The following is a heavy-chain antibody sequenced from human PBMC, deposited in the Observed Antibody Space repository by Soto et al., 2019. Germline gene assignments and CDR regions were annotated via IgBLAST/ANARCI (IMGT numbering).Heavy chain of an antibody. J-gene: IGHJ4*02. V-gene: IGHV3-7*01. CDR3: VREEYDFWSDYHSYFDY. CDR1: GFSFSSYW. CDR2: IKQDESEK. Sequence: QAGGSLRLSCAASGFSFSSYWMSWVRQAPGKGLEWVANIKQDESEKYYVGSVKGRFTISRDNAKNSLYLQMNSLRAEDTAVYYCVREEYDFWSDYHSYFDYWGQGTLVTVSS. D-gene: IGHD3-3*01.